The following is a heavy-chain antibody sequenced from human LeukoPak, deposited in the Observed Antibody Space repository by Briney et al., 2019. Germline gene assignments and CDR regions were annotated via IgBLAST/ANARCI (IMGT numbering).Heavy chain of an antibody. Sequence: PSETLSLTCTVSTGSIRGDGYYWSWIRQHPGKGLEWLGHINSNGETHYNPSLKSRLTISVDTSKSQFSLELSSATAADTAVYYCARETHYDFWSGSGYWGQGTLVTVSS. CDR1: TGSIRGDGYY. D-gene: IGHD3-3*01. CDR3: ARETHYDFWSGSGY. CDR2: INSNGET. V-gene: IGHV4-31*03. J-gene: IGHJ4*02.